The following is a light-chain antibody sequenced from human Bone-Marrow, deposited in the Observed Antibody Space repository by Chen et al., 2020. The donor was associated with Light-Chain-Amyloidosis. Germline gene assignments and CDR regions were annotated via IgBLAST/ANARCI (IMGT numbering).Light chain of an antibody. V-gene: IGLV6-57*01. CDR3: QSYQGSSQGV. CDR1: SSSIATNY. Sequence: NFMLTQPHSVSESPGKTVIISCTRSSSSIATNYVQWYQQRPGSSPTTVIYEDDQRPSGVPDRFSGYLDRSSNSASLTISGLKTEDEADYYCQSYQGSSQGVFGGGTKLTVL. J-gene: IGLJ3*02. CDR2: EDD.